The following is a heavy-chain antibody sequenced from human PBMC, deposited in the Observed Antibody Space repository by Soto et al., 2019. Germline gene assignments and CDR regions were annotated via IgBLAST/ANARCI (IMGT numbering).Heavy chain of an antibody. J-gene: IGHJ4*02. Sequence: ASVKVSCKASGYTFTSYDINWVRQATGQGLEWMGWMNPNSGNTGYAQKFQGRVTMTRNTSISTAYMELGSLRSEDTAVYYCARGHRYSNYKNYPFDYWGQGTLVTVSS. D-gene: IGHD4-4*01. CDR3: ARGHRYSNYKNYPFDY. CDR2: MNPNSGNT. CDR1: GYTFTSYD. V-gene: IGHV1-8*01.